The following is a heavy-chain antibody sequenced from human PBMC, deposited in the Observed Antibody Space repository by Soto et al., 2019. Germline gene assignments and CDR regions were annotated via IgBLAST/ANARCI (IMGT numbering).Heavy chain of an antibody. Sequence: QMQLVQSGPEVKKPGTSLKVSCKASGFTLSSSAVQWVRQARGQGLEWIGWIVVGSANTNYAQKFQERVTITRDMSTSTVYMELSSLRSEDTATYYCAAAILGQPPYFYGMDVWGQGTPVTVSS. CDR2: IVVGSANT. V-gene: IGHV1-58*01. CDR3: AAAILGQPPYFYGMDV. CDR1: GFTLSSSA. D-gene: IGHD1-26*01. J-gene: IGHJ6*02.